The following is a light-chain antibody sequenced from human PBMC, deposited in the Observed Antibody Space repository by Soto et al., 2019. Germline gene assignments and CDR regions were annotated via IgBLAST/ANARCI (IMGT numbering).Light chain of an antibody. J-gene: IGLJ1*01. CDR1: NIGNKR. CDR2: YDS. Sequence: SYELTQPPSVSVAPEKTATITCGGNNIGNKRGHWYRQKPGQAPVLLISYDSDRPSGIPERFSGSNSENTATLTISRVEAGDEADYYCQVWDIMTDNYVFGSGTKLPVL. V-gene: IGLV3-21*04. CDR3: QVWDIMTDNYV.